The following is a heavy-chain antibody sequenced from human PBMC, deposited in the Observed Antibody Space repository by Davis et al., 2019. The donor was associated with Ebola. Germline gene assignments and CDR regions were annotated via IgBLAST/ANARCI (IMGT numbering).Heavy chain of an antibody. J-gene: IGHJ6*02. CDR2: IIPIFGTA. D-gene: IGHD1-7*01. CDR1: GGTFSSYA. CDR3: ARGVDWNYGYYYGMDV. Sequence: SVKVSCRASGGTFSSYAISWVRQAPGQGLEWMGGIIPIFGTANYAQKFQGRVTITADKSTSTAYMELSSLRSEDTAVYYCARGVDWNYGYYYGMDVWGQGTTVTVSS. V-gene: IGHV1-69*06.